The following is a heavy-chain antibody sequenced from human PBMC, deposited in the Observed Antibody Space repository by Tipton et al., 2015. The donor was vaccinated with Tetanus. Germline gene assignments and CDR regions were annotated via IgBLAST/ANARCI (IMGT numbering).Heavy chain of an antibody. Sequence: TLSLTCTVSGGSVCSGSYYWSWIRQPPGKGLEWIRYIYYSGSTNYNPSLKSRVTISVDTSKNQFSLKLSSVTAADTAVYYCARVIYDILTGYHIDYWGQGTLVTASS. CDR3: ARVIYDILTGYHIDY. V-gene: IGHV4-61*01. CDR1: GGSVCSGSYY. J-gene: IGHJ4*02. CDR2: IYYSGST. D-gene: IGHD3-9*01.